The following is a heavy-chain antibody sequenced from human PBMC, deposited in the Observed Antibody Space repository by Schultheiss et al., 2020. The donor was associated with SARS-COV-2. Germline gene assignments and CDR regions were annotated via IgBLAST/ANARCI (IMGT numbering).Heavy chain of an antibody. D-gene: IGHD1-26*01. V-gene: IGHV3-64*04. CDR2: ISSNGGST. J-gene: IGHJ4*02. CDR1: GFTFSSYA. Sequence: GGSLRLSCSASGFTFSSYAMHWVRQAPGKGLEYVSAISSNGGSTYYADSVKGRFTISRDNSKNTLYLQMNSLRAEDMAVYYCARGGSYESFDYWGQGTLVTVSS. CDR3: ARGGSYESFDY.